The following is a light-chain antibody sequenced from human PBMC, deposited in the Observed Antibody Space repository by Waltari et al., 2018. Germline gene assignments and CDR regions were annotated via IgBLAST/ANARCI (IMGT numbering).Light chain of an antibody. V-gene: IGKV3-20*01. CDR1: QSVGSSS. CDR2: RAS. CDR3: QQHGTLPAT. Sequence: EIVLTQSPGTASLSPGERVTLSCRASQSVGSSSLAWYQQKPGQAPRLVIYRASRRATGIPDRFSGSGSGTGFSRTISRLEPEDFAVYYCQQHGTLPATFGQGTKVEIK. J-gene: IGKJ1*01.